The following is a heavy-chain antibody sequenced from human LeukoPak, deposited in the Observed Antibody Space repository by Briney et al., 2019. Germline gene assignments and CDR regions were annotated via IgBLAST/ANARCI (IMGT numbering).Heavy chain of an antibody. Sequence: SVKVSCKASGGTFSSYAISWVRQAPGQGLEWMGGIIPIFGTANYAQKFQGRVTITADESTSTAYMELSSLRSEDTAVYYCAGPHSFYYYYYGMDVWGQGTTVTVSS. CDR2: IIPIFGTA. J-gene: IGHJ6*02. V-gene: IGHV1-69*13. CDR1: GGTFSSYA. CDR3: AGPHSFYYYYYGMDV. D-gene: IGHD2-15*01.